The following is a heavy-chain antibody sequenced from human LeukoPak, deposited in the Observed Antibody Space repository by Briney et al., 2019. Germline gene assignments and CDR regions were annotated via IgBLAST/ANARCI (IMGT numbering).Heavy chain of an antibody. J-gene: IGHJ4*02. CDR3: ARDQTSYYYGSGSSWAFGY. D-gene: IGHD3-10*01. CDR2: IDSSSSTI. V-gene: IGHV3-48*01. Sequence: GGSLRLSCAVSGFPFTTYNMNWVRQAPGKGLEWVSYIDSSSSTIYYADSVKGRFTVSRDNAKNSLDLQMNSLRSEDTAVYYCARDQTSYYYGSGSSWAFGYWGQGTLVTVSS. CDR1: GFPFTTYN.